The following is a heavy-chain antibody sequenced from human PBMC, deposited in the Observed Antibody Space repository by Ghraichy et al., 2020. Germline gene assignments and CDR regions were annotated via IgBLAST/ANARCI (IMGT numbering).Heavy chain of an antibody. CDR2: IGGSGGST. CDR1: GFTFSGHG. Sequence: GGSLRLSCVASGFTFSGHGMSWVRQAPGKGLEWVSSIGGSGGSTYNADSVKGRFTISRDNSKNTLFLQMSSLRAEDTAIYYCAKDRGDYSNFRFDPWGQGTLVTVS. CDR3: AKDRGDYSNFRFDP. D-gene: IGHD4-17*01. J-gene: IGHJ5*02. V-gene: IGHV3-23*01.